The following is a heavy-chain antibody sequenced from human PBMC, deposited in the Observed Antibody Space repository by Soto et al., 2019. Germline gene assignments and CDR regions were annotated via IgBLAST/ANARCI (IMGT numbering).Heavy chain of an antibody. J-gene: IGHJ6*02. CDR1: GGYIGSYY. Sequence: SETLSLTCTVSGGYIGSYYWSWIRQPPGKGLEWIGYIYYSGSTNYNPSLKSRVTISVDTSKNQFSLKLSSVTAADTAVYYRARGYGDGMDAWGQGTTVTVSS. CDR3: ARGYGDGMDA. V-gene: IGHV4-59*01. D-gene: IGHD4-17*01. CDR2: IYYSGST.